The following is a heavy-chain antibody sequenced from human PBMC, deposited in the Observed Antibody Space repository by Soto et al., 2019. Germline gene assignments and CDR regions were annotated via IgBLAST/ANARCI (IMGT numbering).Heavy chain of an antibody. CDR2: IYYSGST. V-gene: IGHV4-31*03. CDR3: ARSIVVVPAAPYNWFDP. CDR1: GGSISSGGYY. D-gene: IGHD2-2*01. Sequence: QVQLQESGPGLVKPSQTLSLTCTVSGGSISSGGYYWSWIRQHPGKGLEWIGYIYYSGSTYYNPSLKRRVTISVDTSKNQFSLKLSSVTAADTAVYYCARSIVVVPAAPYNWFDPWGQGTLVTVSS. J-gene: IGHJ5*02.